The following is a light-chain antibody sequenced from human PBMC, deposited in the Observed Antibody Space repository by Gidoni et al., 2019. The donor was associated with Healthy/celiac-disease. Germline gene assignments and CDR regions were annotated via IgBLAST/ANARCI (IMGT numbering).Light chain of an antibody. CDR1: QSVSSSY. CDR3: QQYGSSLLT. V-gene: IGKV3-20*01. J-gene: IGKJ4*01. Sequence: PGTLSLSPGERATLSCRASQSVSSSYLAWYQQKPGQAPRLLIYGASSRATGIPDRFSGSGSGTDFTLTISRLEPEDFAVYYCQQYGSSLLTFGGGTKVEIK. CDR2: GAS.